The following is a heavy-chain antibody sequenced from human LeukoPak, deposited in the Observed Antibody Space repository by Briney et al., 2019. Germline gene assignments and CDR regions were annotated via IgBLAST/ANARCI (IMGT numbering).Heavy chain of an antibody. Sequence: GGSLRVSCAASEVTFSTYAMNWVRQAPGKGLEWVAFISYDGSNKYLPDSVKGRFTISRDNSKNTLYLQMNSLRAEDTAVYYCAKDKGSLYFDYWGQGTLVTVSS. V-gene: IGHV3-30*18. CDR2: ISYDGSNK. J-gene: IGHJ4*02. CDR1: EVTFSTYA. D-gene: IGHD1-26*01. CDR3: AKDKGSLYFDY.